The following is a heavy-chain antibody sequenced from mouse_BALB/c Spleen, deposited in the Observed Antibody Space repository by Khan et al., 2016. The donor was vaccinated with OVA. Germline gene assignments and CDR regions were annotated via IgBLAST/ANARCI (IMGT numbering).Heavy chain of an antibody. Sequence: VQLQQSGAELAKPGASVKMSCTASGYTFTSYWMHWIKQRPGQGLEWIGYINPTSGYTDYNQKFKDKATLTADKSSSPAYMQLSSLTSDDSAVYYCARERFDYWGQGTALTVSS. V-gene: IGHV1-7*01. CDR1: GYTFTSYW. J-gene: IGHJ2*01. CDR3: ARERFDY. CDR2: INPTSGYT.